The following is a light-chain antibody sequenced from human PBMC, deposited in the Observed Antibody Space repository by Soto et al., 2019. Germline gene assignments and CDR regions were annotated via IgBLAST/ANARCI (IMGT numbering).Light chain of an antibody. Sequence: QSALTQPASVSGSPGQSITISCTGTSSDVGGYNYVSWYQQHPGKAPKLMIYEVSNRPSGISNRFSGSKSGNTASLTISGLQAEDEADYYCSSYTGSSTPHVFGTGTNLTVL. V-gene: IGLV2-14*01. J-gene: IGLJ1*01. CDR1: SSDVGGYNY. CDR3: SSYTGSSTPHV. CDR2: EVS.